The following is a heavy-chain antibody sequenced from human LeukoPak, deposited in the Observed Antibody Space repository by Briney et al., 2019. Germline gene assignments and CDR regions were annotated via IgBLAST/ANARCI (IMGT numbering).Heavy chain of an antibody. Sequence: PSETLSLTCAVYGGSFSGYYWSWIRKPPGKGLGWIGEINHSGSTNYNPTLKSRGTISVDTSKNQFSLKLSSVTAADTAVYYCARHPAVVGASSLDYWGQGTLVTVSS. CDR3: ARHPAVVGASSLDY. CDR2: INHSGST. V-gene: IGHV4-34*01. CDR1: GGSFSGYY. J-gene: IGHJ4*02. D-gene: IGHD1-26*01.